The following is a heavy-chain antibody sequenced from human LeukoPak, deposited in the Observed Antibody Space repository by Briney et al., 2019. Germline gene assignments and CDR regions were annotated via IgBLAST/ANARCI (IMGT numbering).Heavy chain of an antibody. CDR1: GGSFSGYY. D-gene: IGHD1-26*01. CDR3: ARDWEDY. J-gene: IGHJ4*02. Sequence: AETLSLTCAVYGGSFSGYYWSWIRQLPGKGLEWIGEINHSGSTNYNPSLKSRVTISVDTSKNQFSLKLSSVTAADTAVYYCARDWEDYWGQGTLVTVSS. V-gene: IGHV4-34*01. CDR2: INHSGST.